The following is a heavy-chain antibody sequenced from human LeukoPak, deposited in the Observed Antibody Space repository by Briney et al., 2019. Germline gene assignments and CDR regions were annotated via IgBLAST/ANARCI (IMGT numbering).Heavy chain of an antibody. CDR3: AKDRGAYCSSTSCYLDY. CDR2: IWYDGSNK. V-gene: IGHV3-33*06. J-gene: IGHJ4*02. CDR1: GFTFSSYG. D-gene: IGHD2-2*01. Sequence: GGSLRLSCAASGFTFSSYGMHWVRQAPGKGLEWVEVIWYDGSNKYYAGSVKGRFTISRDNSKNTLYLQMNSLRAEDTAVYYCAKDRGAYCSSTSCYLDYWGQGTLVTVSS.